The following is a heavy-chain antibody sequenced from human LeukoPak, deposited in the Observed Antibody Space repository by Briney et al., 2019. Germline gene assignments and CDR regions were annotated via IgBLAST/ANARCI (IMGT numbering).Heavy chain of an antibody. CDR3: ARHFRPSYGMDV. D-gene: IGHD6-6*01. CDR1: GGSISSSSYY. Sequence: SETLSLTCTVSGGSISSSSYYWGWIRQPPGKGLEWIGSVNHSWSTYYNPSLKSGVTISVDTSKNQFSLKLSSVTAADTAVYYCARHFRPSYGMDVWGQGTTVTVSS. V-gene: IGHV4-39*01. CDR2: VNHSWST. J-gene: IGHJ6*02.